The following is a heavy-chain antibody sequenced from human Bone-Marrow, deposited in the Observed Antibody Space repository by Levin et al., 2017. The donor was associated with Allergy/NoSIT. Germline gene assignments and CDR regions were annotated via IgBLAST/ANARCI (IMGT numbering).Heavy chain of an antibody. J-gene: IGHJ5*02. CDR2: INPNNGDT. CDR3: TRLFPGIAVSGSGFDP. Sequence: GESLKISCKASGYSFTGYYIQWVRQAPGQGLEWMGRINPNNGDTDNAQKFQGRVTMTRDTSISTAYMELSRLTSDDAALYYCTRLFPGIAVSGSGFDPWGQGTLVAVSS. V-gene: IGHV1-2*06. D-gene: IGHD6-19*01. CDR1: GYSFTGYY.